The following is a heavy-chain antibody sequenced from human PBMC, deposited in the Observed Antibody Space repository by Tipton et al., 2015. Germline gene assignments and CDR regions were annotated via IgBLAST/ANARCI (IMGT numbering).Heavy chain of an antibody. CDR3: SKAYGDYRPIEP. D-gene: IGHD4-17*01. CDR2: IRSKGYGETT. Sequence: SLRLSCVGSGFSFGDYNLPWFRQAPGKGLEWVGVIRSKGYGETTEYAASVKGRFTLSRDDSKNIAYLQMNSLKIEDTAVYYCSKAYGDYRPIEPWGQGTVVIVST. CDR1: GFSFGDYN. V-gene: IGHV3-49*03. J-gene: IGHJ5*02.